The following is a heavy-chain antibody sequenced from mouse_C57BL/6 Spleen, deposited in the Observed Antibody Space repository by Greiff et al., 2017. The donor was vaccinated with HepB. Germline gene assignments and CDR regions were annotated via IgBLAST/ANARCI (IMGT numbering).Heavy chain of an antibody. D-gene: IGHD2-1*01. V-gene: IGHV2-3*01. Sequence: VQLQQSGPGLVAPSQRLSISCTVSGFSLTSYGVSWVRQPPGQGLEWLGVIWGDGSTNYHSALISRLSNSKDNSKSQVCLTLNSLRTDDTATYYCAKPENGNYPAWFAYWGQGTLVTVSA. CDR3: AKPENGNYPAWFAY. J-gene: IGHJ3*01. CDR1: GFSLTSYG. CDR2: IWGDGST.